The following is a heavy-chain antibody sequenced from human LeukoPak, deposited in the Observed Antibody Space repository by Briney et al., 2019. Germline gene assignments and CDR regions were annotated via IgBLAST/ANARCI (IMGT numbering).Heavy chain of an antibody. CDR1: GGSISSSYW. V-gene: IGHV4-4*02. CDR3: ARLVGSSWYHEVLRGRDY. D-gene: IGHD6-13*01. J-gene: IGHJ4*02. Sequence: PSETLSLTCGVSGGSISSSYWWSWVRQSPGKGLEWIGYIYYSGSTYYNPSLKSRVTISVDTSKDQFSLKLTSVTAADTAVYYCARLVGSSWYHEVLRGRDYWGQGTLVTVSS. CDR2: IYYSGST.